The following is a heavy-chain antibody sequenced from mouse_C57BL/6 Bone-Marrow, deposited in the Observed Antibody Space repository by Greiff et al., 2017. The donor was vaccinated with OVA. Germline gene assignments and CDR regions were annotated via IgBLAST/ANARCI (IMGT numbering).Heavy chain of an antibody. CDR3: ARPVNAYYYGSSGFAY. D-gene: IGHD1-1*01. CDR2: ISNGGGST. Sequence: EVKLVESGGGLVQPGGSLKLSCAASGFTFSDYYMYWVRQTPEKRLEWVAYISNGGGSTYYPDTVKGRFTISRDNAKNTLYRQMSRLKSEDTAMYYGARPVNAYYYGSSGFAYWGQGTLVTVSA. CDR1: GFTFSDYY. J-gene: IGHJ3*01. V-gene: IGHV5-12*01.